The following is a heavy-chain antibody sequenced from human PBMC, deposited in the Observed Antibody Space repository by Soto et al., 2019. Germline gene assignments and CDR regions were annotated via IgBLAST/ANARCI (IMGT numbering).Heavy chain of an antibody. J-gene: IGHJ5*01. V-gene: IGHV4-38-2*02. D-gene: IGHD3-22*01. CDR1: GFSISSCYF. CDR3: ARDSSAYYWFDS. CDR2: FYHGSTN. Sequence: SETLSLTCAVSGFSISSCYFRWGSQHPRGGVAGVVGIFYHGSTNYYTPSLKGRVTISVDTSKNTFSLKMTSVTAADTAVYYCARDSSAYYWFDSWGQGTLVTVSS.